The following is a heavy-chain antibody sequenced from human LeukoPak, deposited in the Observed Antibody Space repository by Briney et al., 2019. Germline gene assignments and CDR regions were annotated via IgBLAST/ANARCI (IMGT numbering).Heavy chain of an antibody. CDR1: GFTFSSYG. Sequence: GGSLRLSCAASGFTFSSYGMHWVRQAPGKGLEWVAFIRYEGCNKYYADSVKGRFTISRDNSKNTLYLQMNSVRAEDTAVYYCAKGPRPYYDSSGRAFDYWGQGTLVTVSS. CDR2: IRYEGCNK. J-gene: IGHJ4*02. CDR3: AKGPRPYYDSSGRAFDY. D-gene: IGHD3-22*01. V-gene: IGHV3-30*02.